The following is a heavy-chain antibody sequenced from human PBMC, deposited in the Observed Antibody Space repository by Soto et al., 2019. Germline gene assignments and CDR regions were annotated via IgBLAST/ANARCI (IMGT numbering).Heavy chain of an antibody. CDR1: GGSVSSSSYY. J-gene: IGHJ4*02. CDR2: IYYSGSA. D-gene: IGHD3-3*01. V-gene: IGHV4-61*01. CDR3: ARIGVSRPYFDS. Sequence: QVQLQESGPGLVKPSETLSITCTVSGGSVSSSSYYWSWIRHPPGQGLEWIGYIYYSGSANYNPSLKSRVNISVDTSKNQFSLQLSSVTAADTAEYFCARIGVSRPYFDSGGQVTLVTVSA.